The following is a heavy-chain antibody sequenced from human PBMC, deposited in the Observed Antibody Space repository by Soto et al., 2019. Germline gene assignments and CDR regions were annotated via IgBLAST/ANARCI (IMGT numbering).Heavy chain of an antibody. CDR3: ARGYDYDSGGYLFDY. D-gene: IGHD3-22*01. V-gene: IGHV4-31*03. CDR2: IYYSGST. CDR1: GGSVSSNIYY. J-gene: IGHJ4*02. Sequence: ASETRSLTCSVSGGSVSSNIYYWTWIRQHPGKGPEWIGHIYYSGSTYYNPSLKSRVTISLDMSKNQFSLKLTSVSAADTAVYYCARGYDYDSGGYLFDYWGQGTLVTVSS.